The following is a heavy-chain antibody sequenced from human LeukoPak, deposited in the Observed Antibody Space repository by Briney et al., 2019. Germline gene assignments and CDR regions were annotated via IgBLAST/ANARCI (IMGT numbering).Heavy chain of an antibody. J-gene: IGHJ4*02. CDR3: AVYSGYDYIQFDY. CDR1: GGTFSSYA. D-gene: IGHD5-12*01. CDR2: IIPIFGTA. V-gene: IGHV1-69*05. Sequence: SVKVSCKASGGTFSSYAISWVRQAPGQGIEWMGGIIPIFGTANYAQKFQGRVTITTDESTSTAYMELSSLRSEDTAVYYCAVYSGYDYIQFDYWGQGTLVTVSS.